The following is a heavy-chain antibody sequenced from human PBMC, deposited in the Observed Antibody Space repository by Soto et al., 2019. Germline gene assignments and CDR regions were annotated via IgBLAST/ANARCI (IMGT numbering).Heavy chain of an antibody. J-gene: IGHJ6*03. V-gene: IGHV4-39*01. CDR1: GGSISSSSYY. CDR3: ARQSVIHYYYMDV. Sequence: SETLSLTCTVSGGSISSSSYYWGWIRQPPGKGMEWIESIYYSGSTYYNPSLKSRVTISVDTSKNQFSLKLSSVTAADTAVYYCARQSVIHYYYMDVWGKGTTVTVSS. CDR2: IYYSGST. D-gene: IGHD3-10*01.